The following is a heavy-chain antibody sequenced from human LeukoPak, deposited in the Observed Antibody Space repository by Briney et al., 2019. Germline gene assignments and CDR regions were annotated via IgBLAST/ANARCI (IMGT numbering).Heavy chain of an antibody. D-gene: IGHD5-18*01. V-gene: IGHV3-74*01. Sequence: GGSLRLSCAASGFTLSNYWMHWVRQAPGEGLVWVSRVDPDGTTTNYADSVTGRFTTSRDNAKNSLYLQMNSLRAEDTAVYYCAKRGYSYSLDAWGQGTLVAVSS. J-gene: IGHJ5*02. CDR2: VDPDGTTT. CDR3: AKRGYSYSLDA. CDR1: GFTLSNYW.